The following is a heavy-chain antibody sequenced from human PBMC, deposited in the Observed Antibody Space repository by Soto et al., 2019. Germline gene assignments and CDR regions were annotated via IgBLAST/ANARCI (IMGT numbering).Heavy chain of an antibody. Sequence: GGSLRLSCAASGFTFSSYAMSWVRQAPGKGLEWVSAISGSGGSTYYADSVKGRFTISRDNSKNTLYLQMNSLRAEDTAVYYCAKSPPMDYYYYYYMDVWGKGTTVTVSS. CDR3: AKSPPMDYYYYYYMDV. V-gene: IGHV3-23*01. CDR2: ISGSGGST. D-gene: IGHD3-10*01. J-gene: IGHJ6*03. CDR1: GFTFSSYA.